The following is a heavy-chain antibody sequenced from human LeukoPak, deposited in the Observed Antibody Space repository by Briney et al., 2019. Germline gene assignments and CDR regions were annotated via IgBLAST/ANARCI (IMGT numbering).Heavy chain of an antibody. Sequence: GASVKVSCKASGYTFTSYYMHWVRQAPGQGLEWMGIINPSGGSTSYAQKFQGRVTMTRDTSTSTVYMELSSLRSEDTAVYYCARDTLDSGSYSPFDYWGQGTLVTVSS. CDR3: ARDTLDSGSYSPFDY. CDR1: GYTFTSYY. J-gene: IGHJ4*02. D-gene: IGHD1-26*01. CDR2: INPSGGST. V-gene: IGHV1-46*01.